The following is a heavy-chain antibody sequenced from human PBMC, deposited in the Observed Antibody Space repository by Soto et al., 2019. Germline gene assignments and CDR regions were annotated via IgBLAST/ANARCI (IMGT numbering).Heavy chain of an antibody. V-gene: IGHV4-59*08. CDR3: ARGNTHGYYYMDV. D-gene: IGHD3-22*01. CDR2: FYYSGLT. CDR1: GASMNTYY. J-gene: IGHJ6*03. Sequence: SETLSLTCAVSGASMNTYYWSWIRQPPGKGLEWIGYFYYSGLTNYNPSLKSRVNISLDTSKNQLSLKMSSVTAADTAVYFCARGNTHGYYYMDVWGRGTTVTVSS.